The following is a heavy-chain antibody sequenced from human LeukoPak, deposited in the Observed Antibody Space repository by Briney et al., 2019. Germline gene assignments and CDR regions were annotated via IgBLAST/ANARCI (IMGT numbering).Heavy chain of an antibody. CDR3: ARARGTVAIDY. D-gene: IGHD5-12*01. CDR2: IDHSGST. J-gene: IGHJ4*02. V-gene: IGHV4-34*01. CDR1: GGSFSGYF. Sequence: SETLSLTCAVYGGSFSGYFWSWIRQPPGKGLEWIGEIDHSGSTNYNPSLKSRVTMSSDTSKNQFSLKMTSMTAADTAVYYCARARGTVAIDYWGQGTRVTVSS.